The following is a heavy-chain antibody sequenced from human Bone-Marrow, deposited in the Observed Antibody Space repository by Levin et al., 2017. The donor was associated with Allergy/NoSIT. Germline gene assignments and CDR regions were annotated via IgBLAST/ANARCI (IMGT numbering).Heavy chain of an antibody. D-gene: IGHD4-17*01. V-gene: IGHV1-2*02. Sequence: ASVKVSCEAAGYTFTDHYIHWVRQAPGQGLEWMGWVNCNSGHTHYAQKFQDRVTMTRNTSITTAYIEVSSLRFDDTALYFCAINDYGDYVQNFDYWGQGTLVTVSS. J-gene: IGHJ4*02. CDR3: AINDYGDYVQNFDY. CDR2: VNCNSGHT. CDR1: GYTFTDHY.